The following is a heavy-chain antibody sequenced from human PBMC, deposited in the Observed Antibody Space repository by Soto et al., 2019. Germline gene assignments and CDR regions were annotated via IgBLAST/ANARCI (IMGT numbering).Heavy chain of an antibody. V-gene: IGHV1-2*04. D-gene: IGHD5-18*01. CDR2: INPKSGGT. CDR1: GYSFTDYH. Sequence: RASVKVSCKASGYSFTDYHIHWVRQAPGQGLEWLGRINPKSGGTSTAQKFQGWVTMIRDRSISTVYMELTRLRSEDTAVYYCASGWITAMDKFGGFDYWGQGTLVTVSS. CDR3: ASGWITAMDKFGGFDY. J-gene: IGHJ4*02.